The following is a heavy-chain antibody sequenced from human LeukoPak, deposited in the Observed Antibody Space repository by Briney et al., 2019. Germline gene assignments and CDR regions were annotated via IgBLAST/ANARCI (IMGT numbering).Heavy chain of an antibody. CDR1: GFTFSSYG. Sequence: GGSLRLSCAASGFTFSSYGMHWVRQAPGKGLEWVAFIRYDGSNKYYADSVKGRFTISRDNSKNTLYLQMNSLRAEDTAVYYCAKRGSGSYWDYYYYMDVWGKGTTVTVSS. J-gene: IGHJ6*03. D-gene: IGHD1-26*01. CDR3: AKRGSGSYWDYYYYMDV. V-gene: IGHV3-30*02. CDR2: IRYDGSNK.